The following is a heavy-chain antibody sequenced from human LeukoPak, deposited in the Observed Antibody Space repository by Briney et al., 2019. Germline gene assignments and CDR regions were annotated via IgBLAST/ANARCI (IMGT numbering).Heavy chain of an antibody. CDR1: GFTFSSYG. CDR2: ISYDGSNK. CDR3: AKDPDYYDSSGSGD. J-gene: IGHJ4*02. D-gene: IGHD3-22*01. Sequence: GGSLRLSCAASGFTFSSYGMHWVRQAPGKGLEWVAVISYDGSNKYYADSVKGRFTISRDNPKNTLYLQMNSLRAEDTAVYYCAKDPDYYDSSGSGDWGQGTLVTVSS. V-gene: IGHV3-30*18.